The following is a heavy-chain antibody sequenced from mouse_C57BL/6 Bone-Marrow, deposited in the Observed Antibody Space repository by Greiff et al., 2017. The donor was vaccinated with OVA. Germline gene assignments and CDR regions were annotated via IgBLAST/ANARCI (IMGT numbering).Heavy chain of an antibody. D-gene: IGHD2-2*01. CDR1: GYTFTNYW. V-gene: IGHV1-63*01. J-gene: IGHJ2*01. CDR3: ATGGSFYGYPFDY. Sequence: VQLQQSGAELVRPGTSVKMSCKASGYTFTNYWIGWAKQRPGHGLEWIGDIYPGGGYTNYNEKFKGKATLTADKSSSTAYMQFSSLTSEDSAIYYCATGGSFYGYPFDYWGQGTTLTVSS. CDR2: IYPGGGYT.